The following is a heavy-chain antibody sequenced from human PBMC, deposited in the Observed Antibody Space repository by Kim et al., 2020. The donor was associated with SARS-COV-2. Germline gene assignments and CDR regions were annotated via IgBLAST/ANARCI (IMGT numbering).Heavy chain of an antibody. CDR2: ISYDGSNK. D-gene: IGHD4-17*01. CDR3: ARIFAGDYGDYLYY. V-gene: IGHV3-33*05. J-gene: IGHJ4*02. CDR1: GFTFSSYG. Sequence: GGSLRLSCAASGFTFSSYGMHWVRQAPGKGLEWVAVISYDGSNKYYADSVKGRFTISRDNSKNTLYLQMNSLRAEDTAVYYCARIFAGDYGDYLYYWGQG.